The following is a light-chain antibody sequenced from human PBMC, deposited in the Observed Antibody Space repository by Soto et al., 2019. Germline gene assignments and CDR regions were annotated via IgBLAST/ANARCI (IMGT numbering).Light chain of an antibody. CDR1: SSNIGAGYD. CDR3: AAWDDSLNGFYV. J-gene: IGLJ1*01. V-gene: IGLV1-40*01. CDR2: GNS. Sequence: QSVLTQPPSVSGAPGQRVTISCTGSSSNIGAGYDVHWYQQLPGTAPKLLIYGNSNRPSGVPDRFSASKSGTSAPLAITGLQAEDEADYYCAAWDDSLNGFYVFGTGTRSPS.